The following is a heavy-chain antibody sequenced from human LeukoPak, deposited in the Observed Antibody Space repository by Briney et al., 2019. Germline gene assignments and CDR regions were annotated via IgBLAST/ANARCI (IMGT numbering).Heavy chain of an antibody. D-gene: IGHD3-22*01. CDR1: GGFISTYY. CDR3: ARAHDSSGLTFDY. Sequence: SETLSLTCTVSGGFISTYYWSWIRQPPGKGLEWIGDVYYSGSTNYNPSLKSRVTISVDTSKNQFSLKLSSVTAADTAVYYCARAHDSSGLTFDYWGQGTLVTVSS. V-gene: IGHV4-59*08. J-gene: IGHJ4*02. CDR2: VYYSGST.